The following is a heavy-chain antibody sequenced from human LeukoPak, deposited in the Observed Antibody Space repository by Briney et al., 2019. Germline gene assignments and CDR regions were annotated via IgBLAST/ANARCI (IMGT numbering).Heavy chain of an antibody. Sequence: PSETLSLTCAVYGGSFSGYYWSWIRQPPGKGLEWIGEINHSGSTNYNPSLKSRVTISVDTSKNQFSLKLSSVTAADTAVYYCARHLAARYYFDYWGQGTLVTVSS. CDR2: INHSGST. CDR3: ARHLAARYYFDY. CDR1: GGSFSGYY. D-gene: IGHD6-25*01. J-gene: IGHJ4*02. V-gene: IGHV4-34*01.